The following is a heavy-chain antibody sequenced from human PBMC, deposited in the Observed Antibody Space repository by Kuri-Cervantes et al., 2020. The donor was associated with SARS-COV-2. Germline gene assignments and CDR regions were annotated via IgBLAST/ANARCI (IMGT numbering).Heavy chain of an antibody. V-gene: IGHV3-74*01. D-gene: IGHD4-23*01. J-gene: IGHJ4*02. CDR1: GFTFSDYS. CDR3: ARAVAGGNSHYDF. Sequence: GGSLRLSCAVSGFTFSDYSMHWVRQGPGRGLVWVSRIKSDGSSTSYADSVEGRFTISRDNAKNTLYLQMISLRAEDTAVYYCARAVAGGNSHYDFWGQGALVTVSS. CDR2: IKSDGSST.